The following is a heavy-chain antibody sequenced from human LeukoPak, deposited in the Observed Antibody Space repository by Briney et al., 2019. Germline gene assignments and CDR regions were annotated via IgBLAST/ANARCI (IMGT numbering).Heavy chain of an antibody. D-gene: IGHD2-2*01. CDR2: INHSGST. Sequence: SETLSLTCAVYGGSFSGYYWSWIRQPPGKGLEWIGEINHSGSTNYNPSLKSRVTISVDTSKNQFSLKLSSVTAADTAVYYCARHGFGEYCSSTSCFVVGGIDYWGQGTLVTVSS. V-gene: IGHV4-34*01. CDR3: ARHGFGEYCSSTSCFVVGGIDY. J-gene: IGHJ4*02. CDR1: GGSFSGYY.